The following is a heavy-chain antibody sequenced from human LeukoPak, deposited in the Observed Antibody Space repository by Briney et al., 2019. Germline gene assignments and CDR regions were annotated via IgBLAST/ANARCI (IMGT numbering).Heavy chain of an antibody. V-gene: IGHV7-4-1*02. CDR3: ARASATYYDFWSGYFFWFDP. CDR1: GYTFTSYA. CDR2: ISTNTGNP. Sequence: ASVKVSCKASGYTFTSYAMNWVRQAPGQGLEWMRWISTNTGNPTYAQGFTGRSVFSLDTSVSTAYLQISSLKAEDTAVYYCARASATYYDFWSGYFFWFDPWGQGTLVTVSS. J-gene: IGHJ5*02. D-gene: IGHD3-3*01.